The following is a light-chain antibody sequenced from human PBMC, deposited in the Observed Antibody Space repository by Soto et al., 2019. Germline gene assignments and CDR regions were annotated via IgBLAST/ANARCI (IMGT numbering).Light chain of an antibody. V-gene: IGKV3-11*01. Sequence: EIVLTQSPATLSLSPGERATLSCRASQSVSSYLAWYQQKPGQAPRLLIYDASNRATGIPARFSGSGACTDFTLTISSLEPEDFAVYYCQQRSNWRRLTFGGGTKVEIK. CDR1: QSVSSY. CDR2: DAS. CDR3: QQRSNWRRLT. J-gene: IGKJ4*01.